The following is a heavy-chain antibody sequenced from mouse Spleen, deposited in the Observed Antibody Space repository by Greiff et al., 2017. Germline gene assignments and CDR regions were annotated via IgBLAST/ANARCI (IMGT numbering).Heavy chain of an antibody. D-gene: IGHD3-3*01. CDR3: ARRGPGSPFDY. CDR2: IWRGGSP. Sequence: QVQLKESGPGLVQPSQSLSITCTVSGFSLTSYGVHWVRQSPGKGLEWLGVIWRGGSPASNAACLTRPSISTDDPKSHVFFKMNSLQADDTAIYYCARRGPGSPFDYWGQGTTLTVSS. J-gene: IGHJ2*01. CDR1: GFSLTSYG. V-gene: IGHV2-2*01.